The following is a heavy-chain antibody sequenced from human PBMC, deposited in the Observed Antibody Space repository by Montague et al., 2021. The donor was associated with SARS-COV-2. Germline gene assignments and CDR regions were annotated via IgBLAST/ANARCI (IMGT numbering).Heavy chain of an antibody. V-gene: IGHV4-59*01. CDR2: IYYNGYT. D-gene: IGHD3-22*01. CDR3: ARGGATYYYDISGYVNAFDT. J-gene: IGHJ3*02. Sequence: SETLSLTCTVSGDSMSTYYWSWIRQPPGKGLEWIGYIYYNGYTNYNPSLKSRVTISVDTSKNQFSLRLSSVTAADTAVYFCARGGATYYYDISGYVNAFDTWGQGTMVTVSS. CDR1: GDSMSTYY.